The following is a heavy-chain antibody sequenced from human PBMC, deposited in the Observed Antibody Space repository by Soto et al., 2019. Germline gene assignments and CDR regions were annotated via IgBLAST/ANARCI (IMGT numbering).Heavy chain of an antibody. V-gene: IGHV4-4*02. Sequence: QVQLQESGPGLVKPSGTLSLTCAVSGGSISTSNWWSWVRQPPGKGLGLIGEVYHSGSTNYTPSFKSRVAMSVDKSKNRFSLKLNSVTAADTALYYCARTSTSGTRVDYWGQGSLVTVSS. CDR1: GGSISTSNW. J-gene: IGHJ4*02. CDR3: ARTSTSGTRVDY. D-gene: IGHD1-1*01. CDR2: VYHSGST.